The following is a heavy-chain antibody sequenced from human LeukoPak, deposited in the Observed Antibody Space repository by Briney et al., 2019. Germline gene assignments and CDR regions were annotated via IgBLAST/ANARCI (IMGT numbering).Heavy chain of an antibody. D-gene: IGHD1-1*01. Sequence: SVKVSCKASGGTFSSYAISWVRQAPGQGLEWMGGIIPIFGTANYAQKFQGRVTITADESTSTAYMELSSLRSEDTAVYYCARDRPQLERRYYYYMDVWGKGTTVTISS. CDR2: IIPIFGTA. CDR1: GGTFSSYA. J-gene: IGHJ6*03. V-gene: IGHV1-69*13. CDR3: ARDRPQLERRYYYYMDV.